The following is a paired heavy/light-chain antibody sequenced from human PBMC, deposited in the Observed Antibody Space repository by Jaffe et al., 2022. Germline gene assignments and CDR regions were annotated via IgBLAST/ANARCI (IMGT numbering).Heavy chain of an antibody. CDR3: ARAYVLLWFRDSGGRWNWFDP. CDR2: MNPNSGNT. V-gene: IGHV1-8*01. D-gene: IGHD3-10*01. J-gene: IGHJ5*02. CDR1: GYTFTSYD. Sequence: QVQLVQSGAEVKKPGASVKVSCKASGYTFTSYDINWVRQATGQGLEWMGWMNPNSGNTGYAQKFQGRVTMTRNTSISTAYMELSSLRSEDTAVYYCARAYVLLWFRDSGGRWNWFDPWGQGTLVTVSS.
Light chain of an antibody. Sequence: QSVLTQPPSVSAAPGQKVTISCSGSSSNIGNNYVSWYQQLPGTAPKLLIYENNKRPSGIPDRFSGSKSGTSATLGITGLQTGDEADYYCGTWDSSLSAGWVFGGGTKLTVL. J-gene: IGLJ3*02. CDR3: GTWDSSLSAGWV. CDR2: ENN. V-gene: IGLV1-51*02. CDR1: SSNIGNNY.